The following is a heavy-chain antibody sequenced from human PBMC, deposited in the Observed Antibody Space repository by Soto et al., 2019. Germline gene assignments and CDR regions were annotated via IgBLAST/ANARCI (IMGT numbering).Heavy chain of an antibody. J-gene: IGHJ4*02. CDR3: GLWVQGVMNY. D-gene: IGHD3-10*01. Sequence: EVQLVESGGGLVQPGGSLRLSCATSGFTFSDHYLEWVRQAPGKGLEWVGRSRNRAQSYTTEYAASVKGRFTISRDDSKNSLYLQVNSLTTDDTAVYYCGLWVQGVMNYWGQGTLVTVSS. CDR2: SRNRAQSYTT. CDR1: GFTFSDHY. V-gene: IGHV3-72*01.